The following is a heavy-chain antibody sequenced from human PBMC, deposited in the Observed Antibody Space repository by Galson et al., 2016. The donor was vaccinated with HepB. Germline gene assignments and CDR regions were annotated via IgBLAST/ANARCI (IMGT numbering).Heavy chain of an antibody. Sequence: SVKVSCKASGYTFTGHYMRWVRQAPGQGLEWMGWINPNSGGTNYAQKFQGWVTISRDSSISTAYMELRGLKSDDTAVYYCARSYCSDSGCFPHGKDVWGQGTTVTVSS. CDR2: INPNSGGT. J-gene: IGHJ6*02. CDR3: ARSYCSDSGCFPHGKDV. V-gene: IGHV1-2*04. CDR1: GYTFTGHY. D-gene: IGHD2-15*01.